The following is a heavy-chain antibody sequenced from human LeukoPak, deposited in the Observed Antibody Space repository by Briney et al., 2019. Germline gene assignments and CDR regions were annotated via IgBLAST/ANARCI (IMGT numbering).Heavy chain of an antibody. CDR2: INPNSGGT. V-gene: IGHV1-2*02. D-gene: IGHD5-12*01. CDR3: ARGGLRLSLYFDY. CDR1: GYTFTGYY. Sequence: GASAKVSCKASGYTFTGYYIHWVRQAPGQGLEWMGWINPNSGGTNYAQKFQGRVTMTRDTSISTAYMELSRLRSVDTAVYYCARGGLRLSLYFDYWGQGTLVTVSS. J-gene: IGHJ4*02.